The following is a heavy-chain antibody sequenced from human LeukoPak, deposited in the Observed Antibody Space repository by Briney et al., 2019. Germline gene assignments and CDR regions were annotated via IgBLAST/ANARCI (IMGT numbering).Heavy chain of an antibody. CDR1: GYTFTGYY. CDR2: IDPNSGGT. CDR3: ARDPPTSYYYDSSGYYPDY. Sequence: ASVKVSCKASGYTFTGYYMHWVRQAPGQGLEWMGWIDPNSGGTNYAQTFQGRVTMTRDTFISTAYMELSRLRSDDTAVYDCARDPPTSYYYDSSGYYPDYWGQGTLVTVSS. J-gene: IGHJ4*02. V-gene: IGHV1-2*02. D-gene: IGHD3-22*01.